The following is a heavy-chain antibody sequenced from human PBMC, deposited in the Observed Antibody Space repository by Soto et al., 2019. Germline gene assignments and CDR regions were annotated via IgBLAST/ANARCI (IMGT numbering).Heavy chain of an antibody. CDR2: ISYDGSNK. V-gene: IGHV3-30*18. D-gene: IGHD2-15*01. CDR1: GFTFSSYG. CDR3: AKDSRRYCSGGSCLPLDY. J-gene: IGHJ4*02. Sequence: ESGGGVVPPGRSLRLSCAASGFTFSSYGMHWVRQAPGKGLEWVAVISYDGSNKYYADSVKGRFTISRDNSKNTLYLQMNSLRAEDTAVYYCAKDSRRYCSGGSCLPLDYWGQGTLVTVSS.